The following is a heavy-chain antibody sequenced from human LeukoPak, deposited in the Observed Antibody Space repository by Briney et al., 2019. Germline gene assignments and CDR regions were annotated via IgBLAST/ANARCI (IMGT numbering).Heavy chain of an antibody. CDR3: SKGLAPTGTTHTAAGY. Sequence: GGSLRLSCTVSGFTFSPYAMSWGRQAPGKGLEWVSSISTSGGNTYYADSVKGGFTISRDNSKNTLYLQMNSLRAEDSGVYYCSKGLAPTGTTHTAAGYWGQGTLVTVSS. V-gene: IGHV3-23*01. CDR1: GFTFSPYA. D-gene: IGHD1-1*01. J-gene: IGHJ4*02. CDR2: ISTSGGNT.